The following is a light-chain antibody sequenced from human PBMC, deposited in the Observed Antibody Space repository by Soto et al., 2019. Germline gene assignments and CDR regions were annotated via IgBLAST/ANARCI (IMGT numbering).Light chain of an antibody. J-gene: IGLJ3*02. CDR1: SSDVGRYNF. CDR2: AVS. V-gene: IGLV2-11*01. CDR3: YSYTASDIWV. Sequence: QSALTQPASVSGSPGQSISISCTGTSSDVGRYNFVSWYQQLPGKAPKLLISAVSQRPSGVPDRFSGSKSGNTASLTISGLQADDEADYFCYSYTASDIWVFGGGTKVTVL.